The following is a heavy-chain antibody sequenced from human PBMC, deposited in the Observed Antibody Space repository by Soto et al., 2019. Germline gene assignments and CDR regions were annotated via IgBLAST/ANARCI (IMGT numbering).Heavy chain of an antibody. D-gene: IGHD2-15*01. J-gene: IGHJ5*02. CDR1: GGSISSSIYY. V-gene: IGHV4-39*01. CDR2: IYYSGST. Sequence: SETLSLTWTVSGGSISSSIYYWVWIRQPPGKGLEWIGSIYYSGSTYYNPSLKSRVTISVDTSKNQFSLKLSSVTAADTAVYYCARHGGGCSGGSCYSGWFDPWGQGTLVTVSS. CDR3: ARHGGGCSGGSCYSGWFDP.